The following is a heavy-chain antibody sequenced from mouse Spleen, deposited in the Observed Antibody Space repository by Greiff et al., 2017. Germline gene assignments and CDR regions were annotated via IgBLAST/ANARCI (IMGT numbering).Heavy chain of an antibody. CDR3: ASGGYYHYAMDY. D-gene: IGHD2-3*01. CDR1: GYTFTSYW. Sequence: QVQLQQPGAELVMPGASVKLSCKASGYTFTSYWMHWVKQRPGQGLEWIGEIDPSDSYTNYNQKFKGKATLTVDKSSSTAYMQLSSLTSEDSAVYYCASGGYYHYAMDYWGQGTSVTVSS. J-gene: IGHJ4*01. V-gene: IGHV1-69*01. CDR2: IDPSDSYT.